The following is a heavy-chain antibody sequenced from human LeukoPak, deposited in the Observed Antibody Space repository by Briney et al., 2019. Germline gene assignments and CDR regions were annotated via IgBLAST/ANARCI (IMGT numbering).Heavy chain of an antibody. D-gene: IGHD4-23*01. J-gene: IGHJ6*02. CDR1: GYTFTSYG. Sequence: GASVKVSCKASGYTFTSYGISWVRQAPGQGLEWMGWSSGYNGNTNYAQNVQGRVTMTTDASTSTAYMELRSLRSDDAAVYYCARDSRVDYGGLMDVWGQGTTVTVSS. V-gene: IGHV1-18*01. CDR3: ARDSRVDYGGLMDV. CDR2: SSGYNGNT.